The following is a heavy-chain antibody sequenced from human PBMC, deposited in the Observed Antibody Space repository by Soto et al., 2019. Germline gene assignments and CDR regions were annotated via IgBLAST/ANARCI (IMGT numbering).Heavy chain of an antibody. D-gene: IGHD3-10*01. CDR3: ARDRRPSQYLGMDV. CDR1: GFRFSDRY. CDR2: ISPNGTT. Sequence: QVQLVESGGGLVRPGGSLRLSCAASGFRFSDRYVSWIRQAPGKGLEWVSYISPNGTTFYADSVKGRFTISRDNAQSALYLQMNALGDEDTAVYYCARDRRPSQYLGMDVW. J-gene: IGHJ6*01. V-gene: IGHV3-11*01.